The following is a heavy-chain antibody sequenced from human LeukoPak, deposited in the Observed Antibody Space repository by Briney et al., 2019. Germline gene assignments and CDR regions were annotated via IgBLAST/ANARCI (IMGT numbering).Heavy chain of an antibody. V-gene: IGHV1-18*01. CDR3: ARDTHEWIQLWSLFDY. CDR2: ISAYNGNT. Sequence: GASVKVSCKASGYTFTSYGISWVRQAPGQGLEWMGWISAYNGNTNYAQKLQGRVTMTTDTSTSTAYMELRSLRSDDTAVYYCARDTHEWIQLWSLFDYWGQGTLVTVSS. J-gene: IGHJ4*02. CDR1: GYTFTSYG. D-gene: IGHD5-18*01.